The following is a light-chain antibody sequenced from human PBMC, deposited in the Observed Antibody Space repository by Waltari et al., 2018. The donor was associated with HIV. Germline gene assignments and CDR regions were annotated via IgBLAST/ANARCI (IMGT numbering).Light chain of an antibody. Sequence: QSALTQPPSASGSPGQSVTVSCTGTSSDIGYFNYVSWYQQHPGKAPQLLIYNLNKRPSGVPYRFSAAKAGATASLPVSGLLAEDEADYYCAAYAGNNIVIFGGGTKVTV. CDR1: SSDIGYFNY. CDR2: NLN. CDR3: AAYAGNNIVI. J-gene: IGLJ2*01. V-gene: IGLV2-8*01.